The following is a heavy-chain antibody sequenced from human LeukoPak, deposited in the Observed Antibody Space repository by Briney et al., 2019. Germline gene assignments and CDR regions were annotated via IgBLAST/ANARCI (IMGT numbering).Heavy chain of an antibody. CDR3: ARVYDGDYAFDI. CDR2: ISSSSSYI. V-gene: IGHV3-21*01. J-gene: IGHJ3*02. D-gene: IGHD4-17*01. CDR1: GYTFSSYS. Sequence: GGSLRLSCAASGYTFSSYSMNWVRQAPGKGLEWVSSISSSSSYIYYADSVKGRFTTSRDNTKNSLYLQMNSLRAEDAAVYYCARVYDGDYAFDIWGQGTMVTVSS.